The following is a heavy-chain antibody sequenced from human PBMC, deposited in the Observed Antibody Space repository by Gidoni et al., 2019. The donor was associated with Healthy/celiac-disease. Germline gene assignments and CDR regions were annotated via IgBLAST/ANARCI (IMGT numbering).Heavy chain of an antibody. CDR2: ISGSGGST. CDR3: AKDRPAPFDP. CDR1: GFTFRCYA. V-gene: IGHV3-23*01. Sequence: EVQVLEAGGGLVQPGGSLRLPLSASGFTFRCYAMRRVRQAPGKGLEWVAAISGSGGSTYYADSVKGRFTISRDNSKNTLYLQMNSLRAEDTAVYYCAKDRPAPFDPWGQGTLVTVSS. J-gene: IGHJ5*02.